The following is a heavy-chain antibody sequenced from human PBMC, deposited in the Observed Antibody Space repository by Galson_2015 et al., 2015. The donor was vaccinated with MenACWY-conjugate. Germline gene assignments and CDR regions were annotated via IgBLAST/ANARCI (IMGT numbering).Heavy chain of an antibody. D-gene: IGHD3-3*01. CDR2: ICSGSTT. J-gene: IGHJ5*02. CDR3: ARSGVGYGERWLDP. V-gene: IGHV3-53*01. Sequence: SLRLSCAASGFTVSTRCMSWVRQAPGEGLEWVSIICSGSTTKYADYVKGRFTISGDNSKSTVYLQMNSLKVEDTAMYYCARSGVGYGERWLDPWGQGTLVTVSS. CDR1: GFTVSTRC.